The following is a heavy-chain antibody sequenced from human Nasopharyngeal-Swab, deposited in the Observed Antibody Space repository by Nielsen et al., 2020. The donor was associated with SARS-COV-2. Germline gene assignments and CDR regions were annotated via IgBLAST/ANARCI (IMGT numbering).Heavy chain of an antibody. Sequence: GESLNISCAASGFTFSDYYMSWTRQAPGKGPEWVSYIGSSGSSGTTIYYADSVKGRFTISRDNAKNSLYLQMDSLRAEDTAVYYCARGRYYGPWGQGTLVTVSS. CDR2: IGSSGSSGTTI. CDR1: GFTFSDYY. V-gene: IGHV3-11*01. J-gene: IGHJ5*02. CDR3: ARGRYYGP. D-gene: IGHD2-21*01.